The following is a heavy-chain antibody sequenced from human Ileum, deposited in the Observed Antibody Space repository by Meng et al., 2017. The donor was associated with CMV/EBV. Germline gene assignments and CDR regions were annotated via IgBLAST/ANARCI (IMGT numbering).Heavy chain of an antibody. J-gene: IGHJ4*02. V-gene: IGHV4-4*07. Sequence: QGQLQESGPGLVKPSETVSLTCTVSGGSISGYYWSWIRQPATKGLEWIGRVYSSGSTDYNPSLQSRVTMSVDTSKNQFSLKLSSVTAADTAVYYCARGSSSWAFDYWGQGTLVTASS. CDR1: GGSISGYY. D-gene: IGHD2-2*01. CDR3: ARGSSSWAFDY. CDR2: VYSSGST.